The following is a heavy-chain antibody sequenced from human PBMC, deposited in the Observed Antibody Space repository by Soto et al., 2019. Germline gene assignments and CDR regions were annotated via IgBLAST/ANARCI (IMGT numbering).Heavy chain of an antibody. D-gene: IGHD2-15*01. V-gene: IGHV4-39*01. J-gene: IGHJ3*02. Sequence: SETLSLTCTVSGGSISSSSYYWGWIRQPPGKGLEWIGSIYYSGSTYYNPSLKSRVTISVDTSKNQFSLKLSSVTAADTAVYYCARHQGDTDIVVVVAAEDNAFDIWGQGTMVTVSS. CDR3: ARHQGDTDIVVVVAAEDNAFDI. CDR1: GGSISSSSYY. CDR2: IYYSGST.